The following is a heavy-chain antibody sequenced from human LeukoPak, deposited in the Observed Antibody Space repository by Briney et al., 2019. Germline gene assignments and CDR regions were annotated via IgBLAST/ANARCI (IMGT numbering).Heavy chain of an antibody. CDR3: ARDRAWNYFDY. D-gene: IGHD3-3*01. J-gene: IGHJ4*02. CDR2: LYSGGSP. Sequence: GGSLRLSCAASGFTVSSNYMSWVRQAPGKGLEWVSVLYSGGSPYYADSVKGRFTISRDSSKNTLYLLMNNLRAEDSAVYYCARDRAWNYFDYWGQGTLVTVSS. V-gene: IGHV3-53*01. CDR1: GFTVSSNY.